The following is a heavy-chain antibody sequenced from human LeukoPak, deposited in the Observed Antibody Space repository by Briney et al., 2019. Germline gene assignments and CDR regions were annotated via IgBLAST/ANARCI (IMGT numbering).Heavy chain of an antibody. CDR3: ARDNSEYSSSYYDAFDI. CDR2: IYYIGNT. CDR1: GGSISSSSYY. V-gene: IGHV4-39*07. Sequence: PSETLSLTCTVSGGSISSSSYYWGWIRQPPGKGLEWIGSIYYIGNTYYNPSLKSRVTISVDTSKNQFSLKLSSVTAADTAVFYCARDNSEYSSSYYDAFDIWGQGTMVTVSS. J-gene: IGHJ3*02. D-gene: IGHD6-6*01.